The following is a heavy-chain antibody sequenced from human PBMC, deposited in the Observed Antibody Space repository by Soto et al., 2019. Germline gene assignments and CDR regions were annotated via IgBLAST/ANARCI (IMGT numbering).Heavy chain of an antibody. J-gene: IGHJ6*03. CDR1: GFTLSGYA. CDR2: ISSNGVGT. D-gene: IGHD6-6*01. V-gene: IGHV3-64*01. CDR3: ARRARPDFYYMDV. Sequence: EVQLAESGGGLAQPGGSLRLPCAASGFTLSGYAMDCVRQAPGKGLEYVSGISSNGVGTYYANSVQGRFTISRDNSKNTVYLQMGSLRPEDMAVYYCARRARPDFYYMDVWGKGTTVTVSS.